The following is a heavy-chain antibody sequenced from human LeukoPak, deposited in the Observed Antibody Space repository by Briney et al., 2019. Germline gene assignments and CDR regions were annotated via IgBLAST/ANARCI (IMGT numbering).Heavy chain of an antibody. CDR3: ARDKTDYGGNPGAFDI. V-gene: IGHV3-64*01. Sequence: GGSLRLSCAASGFTFSSYAMHWVRQAPGKGLEYVSAISSNGGSTYYANSVKGRFTISRDNSKNTLYLQMDSLRAEDMAVYYCARDKTDYGGNPGAFDIWGQGTMVTVSS. D-gene: IGHD4-23*01. CDR2: ISSNGGST. J-gene: IGHJ3*02. CDR1: GFTFSSYA.